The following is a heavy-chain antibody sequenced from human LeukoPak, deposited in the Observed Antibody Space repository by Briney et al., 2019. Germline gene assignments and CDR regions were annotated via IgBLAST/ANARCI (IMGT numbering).Heavy chain of an antibody. CDR3: ARDFSGDSHYYYGMDV. Sequence: PSETLSLTCTVSGGSISNYYWNWIRQPPGKGLEWIGYIYYSGSTNYNPSLKSRVTISVDTSKNQFSLKLSSVTAADTAVYYCARDFSGDSHYYYGMDVWGQGTTVTVSS. V-gene: IGHV4-59*01. J-gene: IGHJ6*02. CDR2: IYYSGST. D-gene: IGHD4-17*01. CDR1: GGSISNYY.